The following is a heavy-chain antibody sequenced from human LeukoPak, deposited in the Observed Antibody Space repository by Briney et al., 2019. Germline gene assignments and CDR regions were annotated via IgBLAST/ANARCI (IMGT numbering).Heavy chain of an antibody. CDR2: IYYSGST. J-gene: IGHJ6*02. Sequence: TSETLSLTCTVSVGSISSGGYYWSWIRQHPGKGLEWIGYIYYSGSTYYNPSLKSRVTISVDTSKNQFSLKLSSVTAADTAVYYCARDRVEMATIDYYYGMDVWGQGTTVTVSS. CDR3: ARDRVEMATIDYYYGMDV. D-gene: IGHD5-24*01. CDR1: VGSISSGGYY. V-gene: IGHV4-31*03.